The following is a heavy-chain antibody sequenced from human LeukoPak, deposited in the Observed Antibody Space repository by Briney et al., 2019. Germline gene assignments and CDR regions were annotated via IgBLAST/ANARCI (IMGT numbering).Heavy chain of an antibody. CDR2: IKQDGSDI. V-gene: IGHV3-7*04. CDR3: ARARYGSGGYFFDF. Sequence: PGGSLRLSCAASGFNFNSYWMSWVRQAPAKGLQCVANIKQDGSDIYFVDSVKGRFTISRDNAKNSLYLQMNSLRGEDTAVYYCARARYGSGGYFFDFWGQGTLVSVSA. J-gene: IGHJ4*02. D-gene: IGHD3-10*01. CDR1: GFNFNSYW.